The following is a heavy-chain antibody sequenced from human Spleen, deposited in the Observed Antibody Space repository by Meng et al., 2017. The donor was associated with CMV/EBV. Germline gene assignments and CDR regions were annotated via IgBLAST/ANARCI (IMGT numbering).Heavy chain of an antibody. V-gene: IGHV4-39*07. Sequence: PELGRGLVKPSERLSSTFPVSGGSIMSSSCCWGSMRQRRGKWLGWIVSIYYSGMHYYNPSVKSRVTISVDTSKNQFSVKLSSVTGADTAVYDCARGSRTGGSGYNWGQGTLVTVSS. J-gene: IGHJ4*02. CDR1: GGSIMSSSCC. CDR3: ARGSRTGGSGYN. CDR2: IYYSGMH. D-gene: IGHD3-22*01.